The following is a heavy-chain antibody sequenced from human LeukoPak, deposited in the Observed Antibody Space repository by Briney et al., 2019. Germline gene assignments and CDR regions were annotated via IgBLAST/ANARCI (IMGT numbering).Heavy chain of an antibody. CDR1: GYTFTSYA. Sequence: ASVKVSCKASGYTFTSYAMHWVRQAPGQRLEWMGWINAGNGNTKYSQKFQGRVTVTRDTSASIVYMEVSSLRSEDTAVYYCARDQLQHSSGWYNWAPFDYWGQGTLVTVSS. CDR3: ARDQLQHSSGWYNWAPFDY. D-gene: IGHD6-19*01. V-gene: IGHV1-3*01. J-gene: IGHJ4*02. CDR2: INAGNGNT.